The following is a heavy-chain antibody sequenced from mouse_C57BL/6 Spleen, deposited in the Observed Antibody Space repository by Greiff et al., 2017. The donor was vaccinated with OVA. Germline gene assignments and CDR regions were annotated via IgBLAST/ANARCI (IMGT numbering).Heavy chain of an antibody. V-gene: IGHV3-6*01. D-gene: IGHD2-1*01. J-gene: IGHJ4*01. CDR2: ISYDGGN. Sequence: EVQLQQSGPGLVKPSQSLSLTCSVTGYSITSGYYWNWIRQFPGNKLEWMGYISYDGGNNYNPSLKNRISITRDTSKNQFFLKLNSVTTEDTATYYCARPLRNYGYAMDYWGQGTSVTVSS. CDR3: ARPLRNYGYAMDY. CDR1: GYSITSGYY.